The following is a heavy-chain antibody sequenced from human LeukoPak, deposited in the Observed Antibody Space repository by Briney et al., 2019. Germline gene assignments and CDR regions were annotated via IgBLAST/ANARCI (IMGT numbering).Heavy chain of an antibody. Sequence: PSETLSLTCTASGGSISSYYWSWIRQPPGKGLEWIGYVYYSGSTNYNPSLKSRVTISVDTSKNQFSLKLSSVTAADTAVYYCAGVGAYYYDSSGYHHTPFDYWGQGTLVTVSS. J-gene: IGHJ4*02. D-gene: IGHD3-22*01. V-gene: IGHV4-59*01. CDR1: GGSISSYY. CDR3: AGVGAYYYDSSGYHHTPFDY. CDR2: VYYSGST.